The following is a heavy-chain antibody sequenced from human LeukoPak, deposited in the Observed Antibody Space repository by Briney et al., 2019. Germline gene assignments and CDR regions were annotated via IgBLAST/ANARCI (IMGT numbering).Heavy chain of an antibody. D-gene: IGHD6-19*01. V-gene: IGHV3-33*08. CDR1: GFTFSSYG. J-gene: IGHJ4*02. CDR2: IWYDGSNK. Sequence: GGSLRLSCAASGFTFSSYGMHWVRQAPGKGLEWVAVIWYDGSNKYYADSVKGRFTISRDNSKNTLYLQMNSLRAEDTAVYYCARDTSLPYSSGWYAHFDYWGQGTLLTVSS. CDR3: ARDTSLPYSSGWYAHFDY.